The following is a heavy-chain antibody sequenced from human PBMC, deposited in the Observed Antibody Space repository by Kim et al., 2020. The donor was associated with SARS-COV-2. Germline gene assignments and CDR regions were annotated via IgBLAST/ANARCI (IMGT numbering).Heavy chain of an antibody. D-gene: IGHD3-22*01. CDR3: SRGAWDSYDSSGYAQ. V-gene: IGHV1-18*04. J-gene: IGHJ4*02. Sequence: ASVKVSCKASGYTFTSYGISWVRQAPGQGLEWMGWISAYNGNTNYAQKLQGRVTMTTDTSTSTAYMELRSLRSDDTAVYYCSRGAWDSYDSSGYAQWGQGTLVTVSS. CDR1: GYTFTSYG. CDR2: ISAYNGNT.